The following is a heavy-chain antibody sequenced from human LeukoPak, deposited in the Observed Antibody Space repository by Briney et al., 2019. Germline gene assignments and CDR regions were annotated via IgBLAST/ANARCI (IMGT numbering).Heavy chain of an antibody. V-gene: IGHV4-59*01. CDR2: IYYSGGIT. J-gene: IGHJ3*02. CDR1: GGSISSYY. Sequence: SETLSLTCTLSGGSISSYYWSWIRQPPGKGLEWIGYIYYSGGITNYNPSLKSRVTISVDTSKNQFSLKLSSVTAADTAVYYCVREVAARAFDIWGQGTMVTVSS. D-gene: IGHD6-6*01. CDR3: VREVAARAFDI.